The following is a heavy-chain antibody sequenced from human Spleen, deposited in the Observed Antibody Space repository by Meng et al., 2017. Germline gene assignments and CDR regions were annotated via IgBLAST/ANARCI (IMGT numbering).Heavy chain of an antibody. J-gene: IGHJ4*02. Sequence: SETLSPTCTVSGYSISSDYYWGWIQQPPGKGLEWIGNIYNSGNTYYNPSLKSRVSTSVDTSKNQFSMKLSSVNTAGTAVYYYAGLFYYFDYWGQETLVTVSS. V-gene: IGHV4-38-2*02. CDR3: AGLFYYFDY. D-gene: IGHD3-9*01. CDR1: GYSISSDYY. CDR2: IYNSGNT.